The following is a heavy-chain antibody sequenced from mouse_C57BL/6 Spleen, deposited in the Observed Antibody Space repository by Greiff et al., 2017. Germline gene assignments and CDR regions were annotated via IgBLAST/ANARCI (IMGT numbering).Heavy chain of an antibody. CDR3: ASAYYSNYAWFAY. D-gene: IGHD2-5*01. V-gene: IGHV1-39*01. Sequence: VQLKESGPELVKPGASVKISCKASGYSFTDYNMNWVKQSNGKSLEWIGVINPNYGTTSYNQKFKGKATLTVDQSSSTAYMQLNLLTSEDSAVYYCASAYYSNYAWFAYWGQGTLVTVSA. CDR2: INPNYGTT. CDR1: GYSFTDYN. J-gene: IGHJ3*01.